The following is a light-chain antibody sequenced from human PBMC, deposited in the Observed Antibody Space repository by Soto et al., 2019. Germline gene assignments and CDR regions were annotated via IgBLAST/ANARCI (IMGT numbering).Light chain of an antibody. V-gene: IGLV2-14*01. Sequence: QSALTQPASVSGSPGQSITISCTGTSSDVGGYNFVSWYQHHPGKAPKLMIFEVSNRPSGVSNRFSGSKSSNTASLTISGLQADDEAAYFCTAYSIGSTPVVFGGGTKLTVL. J-gene: IGLJ2*01. CDR2: EVS. CDR3: TAYSIGSTPVV. CDR1: SSDVGGYNF.